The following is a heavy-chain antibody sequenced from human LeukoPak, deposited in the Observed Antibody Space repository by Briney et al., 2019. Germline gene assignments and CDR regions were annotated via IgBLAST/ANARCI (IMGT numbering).Heavy chain of an antibody. CDR2: IYSSGST. CDR3: ARGGAARLHFQN. CDR1: GGSISSYY. Sequence: SETLSLTCTVSGGSISSYYWSWIRQPPGKGLEWIGYIYSSGSTNYNPPLKSRVTMSVDTSKNQFSLKLSSVTAADTAVYYCARGGAARLHFQNWGQGTLVTVSS. D-gene: IGHD6-6*01. J-gene: IGHJ1*01. V-gene: IGHV4-59*01.